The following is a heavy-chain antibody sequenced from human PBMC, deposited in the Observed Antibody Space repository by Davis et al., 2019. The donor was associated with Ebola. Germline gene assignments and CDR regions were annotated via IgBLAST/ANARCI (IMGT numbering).Heavy chain of an antibody. D-gene: IGHD6-13*01. Sequence: GESLKISCAASGFTFSSYAMTWVRQAPGKGLEWVARIKSDGSTIRYADSVKGRFTISRDNTNNTLYLQMNSLRGDDSAVYYCVRDSSHQLPHWLYYFYGMDVWGQGTTVTVSS. CDR1: GFTFSSYA. V-gene: IGHV3-74*01. J-gene: IGHJ6*02. CDR2: IKSDGSTI. CDR3: VRDSSHQLPHWLYYFYGMDV.